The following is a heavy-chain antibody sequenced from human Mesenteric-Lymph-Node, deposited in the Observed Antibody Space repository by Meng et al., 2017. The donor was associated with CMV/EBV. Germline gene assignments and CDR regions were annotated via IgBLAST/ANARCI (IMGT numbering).Heavy chain of an antibody. CDR1: GFTFSSYA. CDR2: ISGSGGKT. J-gene: IGHJ4*02. D-gene: IGHD3-22*01. Sequence: GGSLRLSCAASGFTFSSYAMNWVRQAPGKGLEWVSGISGSGGKTDYTDSVKGRFAISRDNSKNTLYLQMNSLRAEDTALYYCAKCDSSGYYYGPDYWGQGTLVTVSS. CDR3: AKCDSSGYYYGPDY. V-gene: IGHV3-23*01.